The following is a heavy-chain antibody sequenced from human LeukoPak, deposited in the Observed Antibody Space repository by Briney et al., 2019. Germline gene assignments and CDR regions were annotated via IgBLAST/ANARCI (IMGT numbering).Heavy chain of an antibody. CDR1: GGTFSSYA. CDR3: ARSDIVATGHYFDY. Sequence: SVKVSCKASGGTFSSYAISWVRQAPGQGLEWMGGIIPIFGTANYAQKFQGRVTITAAKSTSTAYMELSSLRSEDTAVYYCARSDIVATGHYFDYWGQGTLVTVSS. D-gene: IGHD5-12*01. J-gene: IGHJ4*02. V-gene: IGHV1-69*06. CDR2: IIPIFGTA.